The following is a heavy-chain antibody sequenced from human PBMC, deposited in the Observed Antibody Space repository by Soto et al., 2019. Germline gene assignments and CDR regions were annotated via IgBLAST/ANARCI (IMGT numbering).Heavy chain of an antibody. D-gene: IGHD3-10*01. CDR3: ARDLTPGGHFDY. V-gene: IGHV3-21*01. J-gene: IGHJ4*02. Sequence: GGSLRLSCAASGFTFSSYSMNWVRQAPGKGLEWVSSISSSSSYIYYADSVKGRFTISRDNAKNSLYLQMNSLRAEDTAVYYCARDLTPGGHFDYWGQGTLVTVSS. CDR1: GFTFSSYS. CDR2: ISSSSSYI.